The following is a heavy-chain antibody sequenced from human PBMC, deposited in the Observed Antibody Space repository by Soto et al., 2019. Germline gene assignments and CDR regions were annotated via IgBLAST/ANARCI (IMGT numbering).Heavy chain of an antibody. D-gene: IGHD2-21*02. V-gene: IGHV3-21*01. J-gene: IGHJ6*02. CDR2: ISSSGTYI. Sequence: GGSLRLSCAASGFTFSSYSMNWVRQAPGKGLEWVSSISSSGTYIYYTDSLKGRFTISRDNAKNSLYLQMNSLRAEDTAVYYCARDRYCGGDCRYYYGMDVWGQGTTVTVSS. CDR3: ARDRYCGGDCRYYYGMDV. CDR1: GFTFSSYS.